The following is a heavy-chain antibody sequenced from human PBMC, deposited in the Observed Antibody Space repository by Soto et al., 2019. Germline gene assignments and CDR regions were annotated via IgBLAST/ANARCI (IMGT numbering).Heavy chain of an antibody. CDR3: ANGLEWLFH. Sequence: GGSLRLSCAASGFTFSSYAMSWVRQAPAKGLEWVSAISGSGGSTYYADSVKGRFTTPRDNSKNTLYLQMNSLSAEDTAVYYCANGLEWLFHWGQGTLVTVSS. V-gene: IGHV3-23*01. CDR2: ISGSGGST. CDR1: GFTFSSYA. J-gene: IGHJ1*01. D-gene: IGHD3-3*01.